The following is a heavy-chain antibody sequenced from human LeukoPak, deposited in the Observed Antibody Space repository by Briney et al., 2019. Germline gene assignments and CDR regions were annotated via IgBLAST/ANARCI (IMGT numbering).Heavy chain of an antibody. Sequence: GGSLRLSCAASGFTTFSNVWMSWVRPAPGRGLEWVGRIKSKTDGGTTDYAAPVKGRFTISRDDSRDTLYLQMNSLKTEDTAVYYCTTERGGYWGQGTLVTVSS. CDR2: IKSKTDGGTT. CDR1: GFTTFSNVW. CDR3: TTERGGY. V-gene: IGHV3-15*01. J-gene: IGHJ4*02. D-gene: IGHD6-25*01.